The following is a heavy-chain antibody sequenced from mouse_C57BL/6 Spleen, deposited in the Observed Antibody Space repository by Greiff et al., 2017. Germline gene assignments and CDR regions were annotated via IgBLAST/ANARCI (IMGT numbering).Heavy chain of an antibody. CDR2: IDPETGGT. J-gene: IGHJ4*01. Sequence: QVQLQQSGAELVRPGASVTLSCKASGYTFTDYEMPWVKQTPVHGLEWIGAIDPETGGTASNQKFKGKAILTADKSSSTAYMELSSLTSEDSAVYYCTRYYGSSYNYAIDYWGQGTSVTVSS. D-gene: IGHD1-1*01. CDR1: GYTFTDYE. CDR3: TRYYGSSYNYAIDY. V-gene: IGHV1-15*01.